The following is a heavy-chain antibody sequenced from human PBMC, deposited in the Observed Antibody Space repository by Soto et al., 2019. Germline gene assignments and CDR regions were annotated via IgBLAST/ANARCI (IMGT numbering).Heavy chain of an antibody. CDR3: ARSYTLSLWPAPNGFDP. J-gene: IGHJ5*02. V-gene: IGHV4-31*03. Sequence: QVQLQESGPGLVMPSQTLSLTCTVSGGSMNSASYYWTWIRQHPGKGLEWIGYILYSGKTYYNPSLKSRVVISVDTSRSHFSLDLTSVTAADTAVYYCARSYTLSLWPAPNGFDPWGQGTLVTVSS. CDR1: GGSMNSASYY. D-gene: IGHD2-2*02. CDR2: ILYSGKT.